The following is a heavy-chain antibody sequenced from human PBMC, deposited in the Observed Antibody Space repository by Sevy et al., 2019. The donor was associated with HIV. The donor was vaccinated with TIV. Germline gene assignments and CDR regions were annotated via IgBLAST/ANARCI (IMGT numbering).Heavy chain of an antibody. CDR1: GFTFSSYG. Sequence: GGSLRLSCAASGFTFSSYGMHWVRQAPGKGLEWVAVIWYDGSNKYYADSVKGRFTISRDNSKNTLYLQMNSLRAEDTAVYYCARDPGARYAQQLVPYYFDYWGQGTLVTASS. CDR3: ARDPGARYAQQLVPYYFDY. V-gene: IGHV3-33*01. D-gene: IGHD6-13*01. J-gene: IGHJ4*02. CDR2: IWYDGSNK.